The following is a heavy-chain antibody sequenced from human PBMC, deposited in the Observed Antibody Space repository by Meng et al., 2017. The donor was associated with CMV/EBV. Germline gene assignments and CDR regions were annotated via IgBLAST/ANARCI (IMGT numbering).Heavy chain of an antibody. J-gene: IGHJ4*02. CDR1: GFTFSSYA. V-gene: IGHV3-23*03. CDR2: IYSGGSST. CDR3: AKDTNYYGSGSYDY. D-gene: IGHD3-10*01. Sequence: ETLSLTCAASGFTFSSYAMSWVRQAPGKGLEWVSVIYSGGSSTYYADSVKGRFTISRDNSENTLYLQMNSLRAEDTAVYYCAKDTNYYGSGSYDYWGQRTLVTVSS.